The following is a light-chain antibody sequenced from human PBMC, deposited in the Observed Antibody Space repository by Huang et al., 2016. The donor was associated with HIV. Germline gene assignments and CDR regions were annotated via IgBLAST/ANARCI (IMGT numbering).Light chain of an antibody. V-gene: IGKV3-15*01. CDR3: QQYDNWPLT. CDR2: GAS. Sequence: ERVMTQSPATLSVAPGERVTLSCRASHSVSSNLAWYQQKPGQAPRLLIHGASTRATGIPARFSGSGSGTEFTLAISSLQSEDSGVYFCQQYDNWPLTFDQGTRLEMK. J-gene: IGKJ5*01. CDR1: HSVSSN.